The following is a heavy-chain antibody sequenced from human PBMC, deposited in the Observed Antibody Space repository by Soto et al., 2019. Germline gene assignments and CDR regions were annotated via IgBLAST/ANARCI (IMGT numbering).Heavy chain of an antibody. D-gene: IGHD3-16*01. CDR1: GYSFTTSW. CDR3: ARHPSYWYDNINYEYRFDY. J-gene: IGHJ4*02. CDR2: IFPDDSDT. Sequence: GESLKISCKGSGYSFTTSWIGWVRQMPGKGLEWIGIIFPDDSDTRYSPSFQGHVTISVDKSISTAYLQWSGLKASDTAMYYCARHPSYWYDNINYEYRFDYWGQGTPVTVSS. V-gene: IGHV5-51*01.